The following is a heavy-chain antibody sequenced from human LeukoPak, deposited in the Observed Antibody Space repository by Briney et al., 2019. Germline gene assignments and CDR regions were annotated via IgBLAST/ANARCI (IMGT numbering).Heavy chain of an antibody. J-gene: IGHJ4*02. CDR2: INHSGST. D-gene: IGHD6-19*01. CDR3: ASRGRAVAGTYFDY. CDR1: GGSFSGYY. V-gene: IGHV4-34*01. Sequence: SETLSLTCAVYGGSFSGYYWGWIRQPPGKGLEWIGEINHSGSTNYNPSLKSRVTISVDTSKNQFSLKLSSVTAADTAVYYCASRGRAVAGTYFDYWGQGTLVTVSS.